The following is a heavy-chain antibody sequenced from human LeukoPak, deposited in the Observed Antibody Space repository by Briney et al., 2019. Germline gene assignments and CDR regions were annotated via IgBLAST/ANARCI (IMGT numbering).Heavy chain of an antibody. V-gene: IGHV4-34*01. Sequence: SETLSLTCAIYGGSFSAYYWTWLRQPPGVGLECIGEINHSGSANYNPSLKSRVIISVDTSKNQFSLKLTSVTAADTAVYYCARGQQWLLYYFDYWGQGTLVTVS. CDR3: ARGQQWLLYYFDY. CDR2: INHSGSA. D-gene: IGHD6-19*01. CDR1: GGSFSAYY. J-gene: IGHJ4*02.